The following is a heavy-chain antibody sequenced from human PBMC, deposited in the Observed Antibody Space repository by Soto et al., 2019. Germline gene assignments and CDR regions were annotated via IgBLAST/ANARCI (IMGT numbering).Heavy chain of an antibody. CDR2: IFYSGST. Sequence: QVQLQESGPGLVKPSQTLSLTCTVSGGSISSGDYYWNWIRQPPGKGLEWIGYIFYSGSTYYNPSLKSRNTISVDTSKNQFSLKLSSVTAADTAVYYCARVSYYYGSGSSSDYWGQGTLVTVSS. V-gene: IGHV4-30-4*01. D-gene: IGHD3-10*01. CDR1: GGSISSGDYY. CDR3: ARVSYYYGSGSSSDY. J-gene: IGHJ4*02.